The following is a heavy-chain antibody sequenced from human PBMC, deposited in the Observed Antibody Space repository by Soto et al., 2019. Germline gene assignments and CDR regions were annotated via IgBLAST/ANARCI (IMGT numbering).Heavy chain of an antibody. D-gene: IGHD5-12*01. J-gene: IGHJ4*02. V-gene: IGHV4-30-4*01. CDR1: GCSVSSGDYF. CDR3: AREKGYISGPKNFDS. Sequence: TLSLTCTVSGCSVSSGDYFWSWIRQPPGKGLEWIGYIYDSGSSYYNPSLKSRVTMSVDTSKNQFSLKLRSVTAADTAMYYCAREKGYISGPKNFDSWGQGTLVTVSS. CDR2: IYDSGSS.